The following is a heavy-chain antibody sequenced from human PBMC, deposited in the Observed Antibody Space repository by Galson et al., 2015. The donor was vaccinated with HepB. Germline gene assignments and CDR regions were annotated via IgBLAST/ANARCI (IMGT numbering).Heavy chain of an antibody. CDR2: IRGGAGDT. Sequence: LRLSCAASGFSFSTYAMSWVRQAPGKGLEWVSAIRGGAGDTFYANSVKGRFTISRDNSKNTVYLQMNSLRSEDTALYYCAKTDPDVYTSGWYGVNDYWGQGTLVTVSS. J-gene: IGHJ4*02. CDR1: GFSFSTYA. V-gene: IGHV3-23*01. D-gene: IGHD6-19*01. CDR3: AKTDPDVYTSGWYGVNDY.